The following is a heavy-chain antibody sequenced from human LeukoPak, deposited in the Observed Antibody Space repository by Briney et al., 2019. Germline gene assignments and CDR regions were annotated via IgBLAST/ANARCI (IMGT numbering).Heavy chain of an antibody. J-gene: IGHJ4*02. CDR1: GFSISNYW. CDR2: INPDGSAE. Sequence: GGSLRLSCAASGFSISNYWMSWVRQGPGKGLEWVASINPDGSAERYVDSVKGRFTISRDNAKNSMYLQMNSLSAEDTALFYCAKLFGGVTTFDYWGQGTLVTVSS. CDR3: AKLFGGVTTFDY. D-gene: IGHD4-17*01. V-gene: IGHV3-7*01.